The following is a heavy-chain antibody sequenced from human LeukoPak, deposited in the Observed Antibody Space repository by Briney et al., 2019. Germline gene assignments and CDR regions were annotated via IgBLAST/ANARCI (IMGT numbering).Heavy chain of an antibody. D-gene: IGHD6-19*01. CDR3: AREGSIAVAGGFLTY. J-gene: IGHJ4*02. CDR2: INPNSGGT. Sequence: GASVKVSCKASGYTFTGYYMHWVRQAPGQGLEWMGWINPNSGGTNYAQKFQGRVTMTRDTSISTAYMELSRLRSDDTAVYYCAREGSIAVAGGFLTYWGQGTLVTVSS. V-gene: IGHV1-2*02. CDR1: GYTFTGYY.